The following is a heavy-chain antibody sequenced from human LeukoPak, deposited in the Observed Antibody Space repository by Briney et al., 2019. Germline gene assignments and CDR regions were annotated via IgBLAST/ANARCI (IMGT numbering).Heavy chain of an antibody. CDR1: GGSISSYY. CDR3: ARGGLGGTTGWFDP. D-gene: IGHD1-1*01. Sequence: SETLSLTCTVPGGSISSYYWSWIPQPPGKGLEWIGYIYYSGSTNYNPSLKSPVTISVDTSKNQFSLKRSSVTAADTAVYYCARGGLGGTTGWFDPWGQGTLVTVSS. J-gene: IGHJ5*02. V-gene: IGHV4-59*08. CDR2: IYYSGST.